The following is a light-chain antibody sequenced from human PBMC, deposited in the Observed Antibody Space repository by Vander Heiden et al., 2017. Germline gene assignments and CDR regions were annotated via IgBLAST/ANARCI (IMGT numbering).Light chain of an antibody. CDR3: TPDTSSNIV. CDR1: SRDVGSYNY. J-gene: IGLJ2*01. Sequence: QSALTRPPSASGPPGPSVTISCTGTSRDVGSYNYGSCHQQHPDTALILMFDKISRPAAGAPDFSSCSTSGTTASPTVAALEAEDDDYYYCTPDTSSNIVFGRGTKLTVL. CDR2: KIS. V-gene: IGLV2-8*01.